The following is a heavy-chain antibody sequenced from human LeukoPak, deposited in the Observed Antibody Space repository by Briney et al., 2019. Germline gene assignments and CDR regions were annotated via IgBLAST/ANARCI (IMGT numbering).Heavy chain of an antibody. D-gene: IGHD2-15*01. Sequence: GGSLRLSCAASGFNFNIYSMNWVRQAPGKGLEWVSSISSSSSYIYYADSVKGRFTISRDNAKNSLYLQMNSLRAEDTAVYYCARDQGYCSGGSCYPGHYYGMDVWGQGTTVTVSS. V-gene: IGHV3-21*01. CDR2: ISSSSSYI. J-gene: IGHJ6*02. CDR3: ARDQGYCSGGSCYPGHYYGMDV. CDR1: GFNFNIYS.